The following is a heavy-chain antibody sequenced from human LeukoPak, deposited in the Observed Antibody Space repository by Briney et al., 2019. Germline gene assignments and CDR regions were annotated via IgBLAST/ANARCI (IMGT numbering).Heavy chain of an antibody. J-gene: IGHJ4*02. Sequence: GGSLRLSCAASGFTFSNYGMHRVRQAPGKGLEWVAVIWYDGSNKYYADSVKGRFTISRDNAKNSLYLQMNSLRDEDTAVYYCAREGYYDSSGYYPHYFDYWGQGTLVTVSS. CDR3: AREGYYDSSGYYPHYFDY. D-gene: IGHD3-22*01. CDR1: GFTFSNYG. CDR2: IWYDGSNK. V-gene: IGHV3-33*01.